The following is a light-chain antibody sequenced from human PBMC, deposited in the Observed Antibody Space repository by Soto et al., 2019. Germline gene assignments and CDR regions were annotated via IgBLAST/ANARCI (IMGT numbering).Light chain of an antibody. CDR2: KAS. V-gene: IGKV1-5*03. Sequence: DIQMTQSPSNLSASVGDRVTITCRASQSISSWLAWYQQKPGKAPKLLIYKASSLESGVPSRFSGSASGTEFTLTISSLQPDDFATYYCQQYNSYPFTFGPGTKVDIK. CDR1: QSISSW. CDR3: QQYNSYPFT. J-gene: IGKJ3*01.